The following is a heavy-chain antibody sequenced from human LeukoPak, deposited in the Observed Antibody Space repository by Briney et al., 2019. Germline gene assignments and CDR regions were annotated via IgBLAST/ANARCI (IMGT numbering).Heavy chain of an antibody. CDR2: IYYSGST. CDR1: GGSISSHY. V-gene: IGHV4-59*11. J-gene: IGHJ3*02. CDR3: ATSSTTVTTDAFDI. D-gene: IGHD4-17*01. Sequence: SETLSLTCTVSGGSISSHYRSWIWQPPGKGLEWIGYIYYSGSTNYNPSLKSRVTISVDTSKNQFSLKLSSVTAADTAVYYCATSSTTVTTDAFDIWGQGTQVTVSS.